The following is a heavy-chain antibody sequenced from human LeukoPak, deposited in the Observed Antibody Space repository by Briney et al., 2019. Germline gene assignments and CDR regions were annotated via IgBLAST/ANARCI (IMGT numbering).Heavy chain of an antibody. CDR3: ARVGSSSWYEYFQH. CDR1: GFTFSTYA. Sequence: AGGSLRLSCAASGFTFSTYAMSWVRQAPGKGLEWVAVIWYDGSNKYYADSVKGRFTISRDNSKDTLYLQMNSLRAEDTAVYYCARVGSSSWYEYFQHWGQGTLVTVSS. CDR2: IWYDGSNK. V-gene: IGHV3-33*08. D-gene: IGHD6-13*01. J-gene: IGHJ1*01.